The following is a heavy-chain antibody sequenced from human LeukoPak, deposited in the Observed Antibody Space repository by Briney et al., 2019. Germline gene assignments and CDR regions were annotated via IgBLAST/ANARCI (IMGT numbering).Heavy chain of an antibody. CDR3: ASGSAVAAAGDY. J-gene: IGHJ4*02. CDR2: IYYSGST. V-gene: IGHV4-59*01. CDR1: GGSISSNY. D-gene: IGHD6-13*01. Sequence: SETLSLTCTLSGGSISSNYWNWLRQPPGKGLEWIGYIYYSGSTNYNPSLKSRVTISVDTSKNQFSLRLSSVTAADTAVYYCASGSAVAAAGDYWRQGTLVTVSS.